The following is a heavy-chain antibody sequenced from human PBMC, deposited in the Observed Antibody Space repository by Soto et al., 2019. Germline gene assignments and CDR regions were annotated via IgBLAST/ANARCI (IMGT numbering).Heavy chain of an antibody. V-gene: IGHV1-69*13. CDR2: IIPIFGTA. D-gene: IGHD2-15*01. Sequence: GASVKVSCKASGGTFSSYAISWVRQAPGQGLEWMGGIIPIFGTANYAQKFRGRVTITADESTSTAYMELSSLRSEDTAVYYCARDGVRPYCSGGSCYSSYYYYGMDVWGQGTTVTVSS. CDR3: ARDGVRPYCSGGSCYSSYYYYGMDV. J-gene: IGHJ6*02. CDR1: GGTFSSYA.